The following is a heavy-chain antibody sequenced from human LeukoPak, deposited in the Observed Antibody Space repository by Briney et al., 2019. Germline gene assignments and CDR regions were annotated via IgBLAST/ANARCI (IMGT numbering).Heavy chain of an antibody. Sequence: SETLSLTCTVSGGSISSGSYYWGWIRQHAGKGLEWIGRIYTSGSTNYNPSLKSRVTISVDTSKNQFSLKLSSVTAADTAVYYCARDIDYYDSSGYYAAFDIWGQGTMVTVSS. V-gene: IGHV4-61*02. CDR1: GGSISSGSYY. J-gene: IGHJ3*02. CDR3: ARDIDYYDSSGYYAAFDI. D-gene: IGHD3-22*01. CDR2: IYTSGST.